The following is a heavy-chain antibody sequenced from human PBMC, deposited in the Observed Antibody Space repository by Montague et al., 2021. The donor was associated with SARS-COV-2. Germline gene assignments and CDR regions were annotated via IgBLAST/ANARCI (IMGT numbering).Heavy chain of an antibody. Sequence: SETLSLACAVHGGSLSTYSWNWIRQHPGKGLEWIGEIHHGGSTNYNPSLKSRVTLLADTSKSQFSLKLTSVAAADTAVYYCARLGDGVVPSPILGVGPYYSYYYMDVWGKGTTVTVSS. J-gene: IGHJ6*03. CDR1: GGSLSTYS. D-gene: IGHD3-10*01. V-gene: IGHV4-34*01. CDR3: ARLGDGVVPSPILGVGPYYSYYYMDV. CDR2: IHHGGST.